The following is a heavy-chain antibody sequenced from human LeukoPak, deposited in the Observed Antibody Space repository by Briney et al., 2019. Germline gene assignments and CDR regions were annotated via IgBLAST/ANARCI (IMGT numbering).Heavy chain of an antibody. J-gene: IGHJ4*02. CDR3: ATDVEMATIGTRYFDY. CDR1: GYTFTGYY. Sequence: GASVKVSCKASGYTFTGYYMHWVRQAPGQGLEWMGRINPNSGGTNYAQKFQGRVTMTRDTSISTAYMELSRLRSDDTAVYYCATDVEMATIGTRYFDYWGQGTLVTVSS. V-gene: IGHV1-2*06. D-gene: IGHD5-24*01. CDR2: INPNSGGT.